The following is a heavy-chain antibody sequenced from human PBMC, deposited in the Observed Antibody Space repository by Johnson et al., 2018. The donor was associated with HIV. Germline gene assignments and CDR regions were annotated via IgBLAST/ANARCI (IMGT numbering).Heavy chain of an antibody. J-gene: IGHJ3*01. Sequence: QVQVLESGGGVVQPGRSLRLSCAASGFTFSSYAMHWVRQAPGKGLEWVAVISYDGSNKYYADSVTGRFTISRDNSKNTLYLQMNSLRAEDTAVYYCAKDTGGNSGSDAFDLWGQGTLVTVSS. D-gene: IGHD4-23*01. CDR1: GFTFSSYA. CDR2: ISYDGSNK. CDR3: AKDTGGNSGSDAFDL. V-gene: IGHV3-30-3*01.